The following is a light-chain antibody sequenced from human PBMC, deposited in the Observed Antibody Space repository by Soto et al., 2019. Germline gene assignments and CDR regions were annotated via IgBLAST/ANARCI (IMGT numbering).Light chain of an antibody. CDR1: QSIENW. J-gene: IGKJ1*01. Sequence: DIQMTQSPSTLSASVGDRVTITCRASQSIENWLAWYQHKPGKAPNLLIYKASTLQSGVSSRFSGSGSGTGFTLTISNLQPDDFATYYCQQYGTYPWTFGQGTKVDIK. CDR2: KAS. CDR3: QQYGTYPWT. V-gene: IGKV1-5*03.